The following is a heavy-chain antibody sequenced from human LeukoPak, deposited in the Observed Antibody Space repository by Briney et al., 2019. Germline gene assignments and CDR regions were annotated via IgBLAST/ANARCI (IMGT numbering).Heavy chain of an antibody. CDR1: GFTFSSCA. CDR2: ISAGGDDT. V-gene: IGHV3-23*01. J-gene: IGHJ4*02. CDR3: AKRRWDGSIDY. D-gene: IGHD5-24*01. Sequence: GGSLRLSCAASGFTFSSCAMTWVRQAPGKGLQWVSSISAGGDDTYYADSVKGRFTISRDNSRNTLYLQINSLRDEDTAIYYCAKRRWDGSIDYWGRGTLVTVSS.